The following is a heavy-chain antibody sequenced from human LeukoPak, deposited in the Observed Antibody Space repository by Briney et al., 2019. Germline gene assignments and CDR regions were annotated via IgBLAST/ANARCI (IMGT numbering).Heavy chain of an antibody. D-gene: IGHD1-1*01. Sequence: PGGSLRLSCAASGFTFSDYYMSWIRQAPGKGLEWVSYISSSGSTIYYADSVKGRFTISRDNAKNSLYLQMNSLRAEDTAVYYCARDQRNYYYYYMDVWGKGTTVTVSS. CDR1: GFTFSDYY. CDR2: ISSSGSTI. J-gene: IGHJ6*03. V-gene: IGHV3-11*04. CDR3: ARDQRNYYYYYMDV.